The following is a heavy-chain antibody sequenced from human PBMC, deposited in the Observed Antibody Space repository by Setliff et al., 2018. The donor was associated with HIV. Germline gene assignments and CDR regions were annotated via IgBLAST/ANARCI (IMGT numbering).Heavy chain of an antibody. D-gene: IGHD3-9*01. CDR3: TTEVKGNTIFSD. J-gene: IGHJ4*02. CDR1: GFTFSNAW. V-gene: IGHV3-15*01. CDR2: IKSKTDGGTT. Sequence: GGSLRLSCAASGFTFSNAWMSWVRQAPGKGLEWVGRIKSKTDGGTTDYAAPVKGRFTISRDDSKNTLYLQMNSLKTEDTAVYYCTTEVKGNTIFSDWGQGTLVTVSS.